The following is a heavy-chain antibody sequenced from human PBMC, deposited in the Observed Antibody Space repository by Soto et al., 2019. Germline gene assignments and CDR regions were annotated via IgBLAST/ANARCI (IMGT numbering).Heavy chain of an antibody. CDR2: IIPYNGDR. D-gene: IGHD5-12*01. J-gene: IGHJ5*02. V-gene: IGHV1-18*01. CDR3: VRDASSGYRGWWDP. CDR1: GYTFTSFA. Sequence: GASVKVSCKASGYTFTSFAIHWVRQAPGQRLEWMGWIIPYNGDRIYAQKFQGRVILTTDTATNTAYMELGSLRSDDTAVYYCVRDASSGYRGWWDPWGQGTLGTVSS.